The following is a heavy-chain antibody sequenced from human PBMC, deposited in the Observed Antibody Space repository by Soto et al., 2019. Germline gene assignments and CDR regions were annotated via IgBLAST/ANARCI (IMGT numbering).Heavy chain of an antibody. V-gene: IGHV1-69*12. J-gene: IGHJ6*02. CDR1: GGTFSTYT. CDR3: ARRYCISTSCHYYGMVV. CDR2: IIPIFRTA. Sequence: QVQLVQSGAEVKKPGSSVKVSCKASGGTFSTYTVSWVRQAPGQGLEWMGGIIPIFRTANYAQKFQGRVTVTADESTSTAYMELSSLRSEDTAVYYCARRYCISTSCHYYGMVVWGQGTTVTVSS. D-gene: IGHD2-2*01.